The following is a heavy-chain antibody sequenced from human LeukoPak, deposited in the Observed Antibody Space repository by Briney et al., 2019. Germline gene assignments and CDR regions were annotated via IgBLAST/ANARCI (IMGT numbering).Heavy chain of an antibody. CDR3: ARGLGYDSSGYYDY. D-gene: IGHD3-22*01. V-gene: IGHV4-59*08. CDR2: VYYSGSS. Sequence: PSETLSLTCTVSGGSISSYYWSWIRQPPGKGLDWIGYVYYSGSSNYNPSLKSRVAISVDTSKNQFSLKLRSVTAADTAVYYCARGLGYDSSGYYDYWGQGTLVTVSS. J-gene: IGHJ4*02. CDR1: GGSISSYY.